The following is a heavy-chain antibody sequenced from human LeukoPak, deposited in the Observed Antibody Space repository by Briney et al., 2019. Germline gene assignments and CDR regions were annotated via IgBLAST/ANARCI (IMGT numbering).Heavy chain of an antibody. CDR3: ARGIYSSSPANPYGMDV. V-gene: IGHV1-46*01. CDR1: GYIFTNYY. J-gene: IGHJ6*02. CDR2: IDPSGGTT. D-gene: IGHD6-13*01. Sequence: ASVKVSYTASGYIFTNYYMHWVRQAPGQGLEWMGLIDPSGGTTTYAQKFQGRVTMTRDTSTSAIYMELSSLRSEDTAVYYCARGIYSSSPANPYGMDVWGQGTTVTVSS.